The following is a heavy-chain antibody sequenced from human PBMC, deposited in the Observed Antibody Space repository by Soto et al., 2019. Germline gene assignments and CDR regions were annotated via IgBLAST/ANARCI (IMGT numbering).Heavy chain of an antibody. Sequence: QVQLVQSGSELKKPGSSVKVSCQASGDIFSTYAISWVRQAPGQGLEWMRGVIPIFTTPNYAQNFQGRVTITADESTSTAYMELSSLRSEDTAVYYWARGGHYGSGTYLQNLIYWGQGTQVTVSS. CDR2: VIPIFTTP. V-gene: IGHV1-69*01. CDR3: ARGGHYGSGTYLQNLIY. D-gene: IGHD3-10*01. CDR1: GDIFSTYA. J-gene: IGHJ4*02.